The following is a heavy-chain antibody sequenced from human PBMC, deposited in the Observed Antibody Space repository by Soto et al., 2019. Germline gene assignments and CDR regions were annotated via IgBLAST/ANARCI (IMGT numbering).Heavy chain of an antibody. CDR2: IKQDGSEK. V-gene: IGHV3-7*01. CDR1: GFTFSSYW. CDR3: AGRDYCDY. Sequence: EVQLVESGGGLVQPGGSLRLSCSASGFTFSSYWMNWVRQAPGKGLEWVATIKQDGSEKYYVDSVKGRFTISRDNAKNSLSLQMNSLRAEDTAVYYCAGRDYCDYWGQGTLVTVSS. J-gene: IGHJ4*02.